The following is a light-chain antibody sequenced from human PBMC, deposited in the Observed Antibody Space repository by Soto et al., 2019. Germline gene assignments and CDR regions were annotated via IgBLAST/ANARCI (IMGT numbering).Light chain of an antibody. Sequence: QSVLTQPASVSGSPGQSITISCTGASSDVGGYNYVSWYQQHPGKAPKVLISDVSNRPSGISNRFSGSKSGNTASLAISGLQSEDEAEYYCAAWDGSLNNVLFGGGTKVTVL. V-gene: IGLV2-14*01. CDR3: AAWDGSLNNVL. CDR1: SSDVGGYNY. J-gene: IGLJ2*01. CDR2: DVS.